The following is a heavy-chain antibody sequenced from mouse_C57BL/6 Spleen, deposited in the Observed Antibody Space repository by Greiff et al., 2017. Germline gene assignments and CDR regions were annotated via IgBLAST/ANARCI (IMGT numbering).Heavy chain of an antibody. CDR1: GYTFTSYW. D-gene: IGHD4-1*01. CDR2: IYPGSGST. Sequence: QVQLQQPGAELVKPGASVKMSCKASGYTFTSYWITWVKQRPGQGLEWIGDIYPGSGSTNYNEKFKSKATLTVDTSSSTAYMQLSSRTAEDSAIYYCARDTTGRGFDYWCQGTTLTVSS. J-gene: IGHJ2*01. V-gene: IGHV1-55*01. CDR3: ARDTTGRGFDY.